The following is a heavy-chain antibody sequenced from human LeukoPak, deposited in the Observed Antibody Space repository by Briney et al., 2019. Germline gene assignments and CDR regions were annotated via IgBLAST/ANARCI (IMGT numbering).Heavy chain of an antibody. CDR1: GFTFSSYW. J-gene: IGHJ6*02. V-gene: IGHV3-74*01. CDR2: INNDGSST. D-gene: IGHD6-19*01. CDR3: ARVSIAVAGHYYYYYGMDV. Sequence: PGGSLRLSCAASGFTFSSYWMHWVRQAPGKGLVWVSRINNDGSSTSYADSVKGRFTISRDNAKNTLYLQMNSLRAEDTAVYYCARVSIAVAGHYYYYYGMDVWGQGTTVTVSS.